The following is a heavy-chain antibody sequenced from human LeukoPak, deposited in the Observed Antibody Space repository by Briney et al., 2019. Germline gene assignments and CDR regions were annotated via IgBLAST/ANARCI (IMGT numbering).Heavy chain of an antibody. V-gene: IGHV4-59*08. CDR2: IYYSGST. CDR1: GGSISSYY. D-gene: IGHD6-19*01. Sequence: PSETLSLTCTVSGGSISSYYWSWIRQPPGKGLEWIGYIYYSGSTNYNPSLKSRVTISVDTSKNQFSLKLSSVTAADTAVYYCARVGKKAVENWFDPWGQGTLVTVSS. CDR3: ARVGKKAVENWFDP. J-gene: IGHJ5*02.